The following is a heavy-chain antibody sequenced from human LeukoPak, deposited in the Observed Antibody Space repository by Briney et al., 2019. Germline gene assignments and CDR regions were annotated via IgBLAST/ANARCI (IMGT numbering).Heavy chain of an antibody. V-gene: IGHV3-30*04. CDR2: MSYDGRNK. J-gene: IGHJ4*02. CDR1: GFTFSSYA. Sequence: GGPLRLSCAASGFTFSSYAMHWVRQAPGKGLEWVAVMSYDGRNKYYADSVRGRFTISRDNSKNTLYLQMNSLRAEDTAVYYCARDLGDIVVVPAAQIDYWGQGTLVTVSS. D-gene: IGHD2-2*01. CDR3: ARDLGDIVVVPAAQIDY.